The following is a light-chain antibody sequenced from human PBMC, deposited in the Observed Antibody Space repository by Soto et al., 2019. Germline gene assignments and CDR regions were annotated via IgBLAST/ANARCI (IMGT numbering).Light chain of an antibody. CDR3: QQFDKLIT. Sequence: EILFTHSSATLSLSPREKNTLSRGASQSITNNFLAWYQQRPGLAPRLLIYDASNRAAGIPDRFSGSGSGTDFTLTISRLEPEDFAVYYCQQFDKLITFGGGTKVDIK. J-gene: IGKJ4*01. CDR2: DAS. CDR1: QSITNNF. V-gene: IGKV3D-20*01.